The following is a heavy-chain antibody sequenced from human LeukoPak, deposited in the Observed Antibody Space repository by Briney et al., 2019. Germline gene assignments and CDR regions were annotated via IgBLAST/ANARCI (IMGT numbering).Heavy chain of an antibody. CDR3: ARYCSSTSCYGYYGMDV. Sequence: ASVKVSCKASGYTFTSYGINWVRQATGQGLEWMGWMNPNSGNTGYAQKFQGRVTMTRNTSISTAYMELSSLRSEDTAVYYCARYCSSTSCYGYYGMDVWGQGTTVTVSS. J-gene: IGHJ6*02. V-gene: IGHV1-8*02. CDR1: GYTFTSYG. D-gene: IGHD2-2*01. CDR2: MNPNSGNT.